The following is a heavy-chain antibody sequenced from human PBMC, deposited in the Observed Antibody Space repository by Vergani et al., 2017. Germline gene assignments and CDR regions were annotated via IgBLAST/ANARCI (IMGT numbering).Heavy chain of an antibody. Sequence: VQLVESGGGVVQPGRSLRLSCAASGFTFSSYAMSWVRQAPGKGLEWVSAISGSGGSTYYADSVKGRFTISRDNSKNTLYLQMNSRRAEDTAVYYCAKELGGATYYDILTGSNYYYYYGMDVWGQGTTVTVSS. CDR2: ISGSGGST. J-gene: IGHJ6*02. V-gene: IGHV3-23*04. CDR3: AKELGGATYYDILTGSNYYYYYGMDV. CDR1: GFTFSSYA. D-gene: IGHD3-9*01.